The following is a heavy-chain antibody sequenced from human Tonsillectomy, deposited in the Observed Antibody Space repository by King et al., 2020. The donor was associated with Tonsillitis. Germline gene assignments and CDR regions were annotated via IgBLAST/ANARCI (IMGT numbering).Heavy chain of an antibody. CDR3: ADLWVAAVGF. CDR2: ISSSGSTI. D-gene: IGHD6-13*01. Sequence: VQLVESGGGLVRPGGSLRLSCAASGFIFSTYNMNWVRQAPGKGLEWISYISSSGSTISYADSVKGRFTISRDNAKNSLYLQMNSLRAEDTAVYYCADLWVAAVGFGGQGTLVTVSS. J-gene: IGHJ4*02. CDR1: GFIFSTYN. V-gene: IGHV3-48*01.